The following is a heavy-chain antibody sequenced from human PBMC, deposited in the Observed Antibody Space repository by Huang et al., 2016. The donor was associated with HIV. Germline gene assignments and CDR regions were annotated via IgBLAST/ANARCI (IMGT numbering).Heavy chain of an antibody. CDR2: INSDGSST. V-gene: IGHV3-74*01. J-gene: IGHJ4*02. CDR3: ARDPRIQSWLNFFDY. Sequence: EVQLVESGGGLVQPGGSLRLSCAASGFSISSYWMHWVRQAPGKGLVWVSLINSDGSSTSSADSVKGRFTISRDNAKNTLYLQMNSLRAEDTAVYYCARDPRIQSWLNFFDYWGQGTLVSVSS. D-gene: IGHD3-22*01. CDR1: GFSISSYW.